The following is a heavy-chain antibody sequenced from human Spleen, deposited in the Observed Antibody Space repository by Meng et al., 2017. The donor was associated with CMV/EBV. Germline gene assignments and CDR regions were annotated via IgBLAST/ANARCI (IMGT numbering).Heavy chain of an antibody. CDR2: ISYIGST. V-gene: IGHV4-61*01. CDR3: ARDRGYCGTTRCYYYGMDV. Sequence: SETLSLTCTVSGGSVSSGSYYWSWLRQPPGKGLEWIGYISYIGSTNYNPSLKSRVTISVDTSKNQFSLKLSSVSAADTAVYYCARDRGYCGTTRCYYYGMDVWGQGTTVTVSS. CDR1: GGSVSSGSYY. J-gene: IGHJ6*02. D-gene: IGHD2-2*01.